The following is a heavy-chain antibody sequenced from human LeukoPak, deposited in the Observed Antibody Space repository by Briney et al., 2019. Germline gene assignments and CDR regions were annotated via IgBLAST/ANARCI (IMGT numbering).Heavy chain of an antibody. V-gene: IGHV3-49*03. CDR1: GSTFGDYL. Sequence: PGRSLRLSCTASGSTFGDYLMSWFRQAPGKGLEWIGFISGGTTEYAASVKGRFTISRDDSTSIAYLQMNSLTTEDTAVYYCSRGSGWLSVYWGQGTLVTVSS. CDR2: ISGGTT. D-gene: IGHD6-19*01. CDR3: SRGSGWLSVY. J-gene: IGHJ4*02.